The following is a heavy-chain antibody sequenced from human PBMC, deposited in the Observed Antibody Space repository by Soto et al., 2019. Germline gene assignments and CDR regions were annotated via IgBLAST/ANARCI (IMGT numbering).Heavy chain of an antibody. D-gene: IGHD6-6*01. J-gene: IGHJ4*02. CDR2: ISYDGSNK. CDR1: GFTFSSYA. V-gene: IGHV3-30-3*01. CDR3: ASRIAARRSPFDY. Sequence: PGGSLGLSCAASGFTFSSYAMHWVRQAPGKGLEWVAVISYDGSNKYYADSVKGRFTISRDNSKNALYLQMNSLRAEDTAVYYCASRIAARRSPFDYWGQGTLVTVSS.